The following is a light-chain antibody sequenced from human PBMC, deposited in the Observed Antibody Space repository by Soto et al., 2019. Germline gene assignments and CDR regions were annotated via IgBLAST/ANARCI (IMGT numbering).Light chain of an antibody. J-gene: IGKJ1*01. CDR3: QQYDISWT. V-gene: IGKV3-20*01. CDR2: GVS. CDR1: QSVPSNF. Sequence: EIVLTQSPGTLSLSPGERATLSCRASQSVPSNFLAWYQQKPGQAPILVIYGVSRRATGIPDRFSGSGSGTNFPSTISRVVPEDFAVYYCQQYDISWTCGQGTKIEIK.